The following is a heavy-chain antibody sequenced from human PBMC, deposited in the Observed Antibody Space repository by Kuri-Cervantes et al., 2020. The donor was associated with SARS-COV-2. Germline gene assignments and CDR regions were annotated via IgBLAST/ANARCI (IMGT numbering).Heavy chain of an antibody. CDR1: GFTFSSYA. V-gene: IGHV3-23*01. CDR2: ISGSGGST. J-gene: IGHJ4*02. Sequence: GESLKISCAASGFTFSSYAMSWVRQAPGKGLEWVSAISGSGGSTYYADSVKGRFTISRDNSKNTLYLQMNSLRAEDTAVYYCAKLYFDWFHDFDYWGQGTLVTDSS. D-gene: IGHD3-9*01. CDR3: AKLYFDWFHDFDY.